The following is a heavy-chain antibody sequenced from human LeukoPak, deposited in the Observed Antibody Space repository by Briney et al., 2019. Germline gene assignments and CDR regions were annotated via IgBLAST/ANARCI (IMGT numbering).Heavy chain of an antibody. V-gene: IGHV4-39*07. Sequence: SETLSLTCTVSGGSISSSSYYWGWIRQPPGKGLEWIGSIYYGGSTYYNPSLKSRVTISVDRSKNQFSLKLSSVTAADTAVYYCARIGLLYYYDSSGYSGFDYWGQGTLVTVSS. CDR1: GGSISSSSYY. J-gene: IGHJ4*02. D-gene: IGHD3-22*01. CDR3: ARIGLLYYYDSSGYSGFDY. CDR2: IYYGGST.